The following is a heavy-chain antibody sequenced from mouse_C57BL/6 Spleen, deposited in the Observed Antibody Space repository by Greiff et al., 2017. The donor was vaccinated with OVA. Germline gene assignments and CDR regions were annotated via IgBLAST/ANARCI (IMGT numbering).Heavy chain of an antibody. CDR1: GYTFTSYW. CDR3: AISVDYEGIGWFAY. D-gene: IGHD2-4*01. CDR2: IHPSDSDT. J-gene: IGHJ3*01. Sequence: VQLQQPGAELVKPGASVKVSCKASGYTFTSYWMPWVKQRPGQGLEWIGRIHPSDSDTNYNQKFKGKATLTVDKSSSTAYMQLSSLTSEESAVYYCAISVDYEGIGWFAYWGQGTLVTVSA. V-gene: IGHV1-74*01.